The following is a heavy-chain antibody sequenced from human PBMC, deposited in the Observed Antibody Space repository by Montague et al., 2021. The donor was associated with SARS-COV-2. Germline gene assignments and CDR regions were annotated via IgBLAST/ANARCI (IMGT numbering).Heavy chain of an antibody. Sequence: SETLSLTCTVSGGSISSSSYYWGWIRQPPGKGLEWIGSIYYSGSTYYNPSLKCRVTIPVDTSKNQFSLKLSSVTAADTAVYYCARGYGDYEDPTGFDPWGQGTLVTVSS. V-gene: IGHV4-39*01. CDR2: IYYSGST. D-gene: IGHD5-12*01. CDR1: GGSISSSSYY. CDR3: ARGYGDYEDPTGFDP. J-gene: IGHJ5*02.